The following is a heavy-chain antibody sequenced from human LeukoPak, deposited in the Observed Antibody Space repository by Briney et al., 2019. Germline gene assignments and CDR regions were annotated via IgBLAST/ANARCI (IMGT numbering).Heavy chain of an antibody. CDR1: GGSISSSSYY. Sequence: PSETLSLTCTVSGGSISSSSYYWGWIRQPPGKGLEWIGSIYYSGSTYYNPSLKSRVTISVDTSKNQFSLKLSSVTAADTAVYYCARGRDYDYVWGSYRYEGYVDYWGQGTLVTVSS. D-gene: IGHD3-16*02. J-gene: IGHJ4*02. CDR3: ARGRDYDYVWGSYRYEGYVDY. CDR2: IYYSGST. V-gene: IGHV4-39*07.